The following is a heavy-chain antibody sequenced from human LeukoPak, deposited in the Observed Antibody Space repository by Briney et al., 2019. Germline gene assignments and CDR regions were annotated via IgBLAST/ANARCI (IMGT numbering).Heavy chain of an antibody. V-gene: IGHV1-69*01. Sequence: SVKVSCKASGGTFSSYAISWVRQAPGQGLEWMGGIIPIFGTANYAQKFQGRVTITADESTSTAYMGLSSLRSEDTAVYYCARDPIRYYDILTGYLGYWGQGTLVTVSS. CDR1: GGTFSSYA. J-gene: IGHJ4*02. CDR3: ARDPIRYYDILTGYLGY. CDR2: IIPIFGTA. D-gene: IGHD3-9*01.